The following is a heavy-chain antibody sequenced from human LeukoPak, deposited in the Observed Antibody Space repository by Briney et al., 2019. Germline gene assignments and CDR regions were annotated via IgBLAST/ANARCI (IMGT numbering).Heavy chain of an antibody. V-gene: IGHV3-48*03. CDR3: ARDRSGVIVGWDAFDI. CDR1: GFTFSSYA. D-gene: IGHD2-21*01. CDR2: IGSSGSTM. Sequence: PGGSLRLSCAASGFTFSSYAMNWVRQAPGKGLEWVSFIGSSGSTMYYADSVKGRFTISRDNAKHSLYLQMNNLRVEDTAVYYCARDRSGVIVGWDAFDIWGQGTTVTVSS. J-gene: IGHJ3*02.